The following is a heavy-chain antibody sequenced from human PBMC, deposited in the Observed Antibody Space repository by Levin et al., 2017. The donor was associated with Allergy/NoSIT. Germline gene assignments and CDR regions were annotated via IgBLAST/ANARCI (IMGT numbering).Heavy chain of an antibody. CDR3: AIGHITSLRRLDWFIEH. Sequence: GGSLRLSCQGSGYSFTNYWIGWVRQMPGNGLEWLGIIYPDDSDTRISPSFRGQVTISADRSISTAYLQLGGLTASDTAIYYCAIGHITSLRRLDWFIEHWGQGTLVTVSS. V-gene: IGHV5-51*01. CDR2: IYPDDSDT. D-gene: IGHD3-9*01. CDR1: GYSFTNYW. J-gene: IGHJ1*01.